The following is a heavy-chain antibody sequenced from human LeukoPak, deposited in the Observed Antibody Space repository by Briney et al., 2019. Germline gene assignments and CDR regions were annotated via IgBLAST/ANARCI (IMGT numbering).Heavy chain of an antibody. V-gene: IGHV1-3*01. D-gene: IGHD4-23*01. CDR2: INVGNGNT. CDR1: GYTFSDYA. CDR3: ARGRGGATVGYFGY. J-gene: IGHJ4*02. Sequence: ASVKVSCKASGYTFSDYAIHWVRQAPGQRLEWMGWINVGNGNTKYSQKFQGRVTITRDTSASTAYMELSSLRSEDTAVYYCARGRGGATVGYFGYWGQGALVTVSS.